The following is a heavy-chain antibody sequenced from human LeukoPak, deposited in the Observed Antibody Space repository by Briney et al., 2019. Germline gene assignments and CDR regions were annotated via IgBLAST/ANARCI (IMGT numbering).Heavy chain of an antibody. CDR3: ARVGDWNDLVY. J-gene: IGHJ4*02. Sequence: SGTLSPTCTVSGGSISSYYWSWIRQPPGKGLEWIGYIYYSGSTNYNPSLKSRVTISVDTSKNQFSLKLSSVTAADTAVYYCARVGDWNDLVYWGQGTLVTVSS. D-gene: IGHD1-1*01. CDR1: GGSISSYY. V-gene: IGHV4-59*01. CDR2: IYYSGST.